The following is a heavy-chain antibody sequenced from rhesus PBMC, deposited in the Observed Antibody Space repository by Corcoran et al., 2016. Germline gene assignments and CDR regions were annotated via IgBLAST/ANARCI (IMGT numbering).Heavy chain of an antibody. CDR3: ARQYCSRDVCYAAEYFEF. Sequence: QVQLQESGPGLVKPSETRSLTCAVSGGSISSDNWWRGIRQPPGKGLEWIGNIGGSSGSTYYNPSLKSRVTISKDTSKNQFSLKLSSVTAADTAVYYCARQYCSRDVCYAAEYFEFWGQGALVTVSS. D-gene: IGHD2-39*01. CDR1: GGSISSDNW. J-gene: IGHJ1*01. CDR2: IGGSSGST. V-gene: IGHV4-65*02.